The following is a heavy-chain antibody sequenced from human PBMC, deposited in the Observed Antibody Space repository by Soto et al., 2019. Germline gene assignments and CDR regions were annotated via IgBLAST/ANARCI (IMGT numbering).Heavy chain of an antibody. D-gene: IGHD1-20*01. Sequence: EVQLLESGGGLVQPGGSLRLSCVASGFTFSIYNMNWVRQAPGKGLEWVSVITGSGDYTDYADSVKGRFTISRDNSKHTLYLQMNSLRAEDTAVYFCARRITDSFDYWGPGPLVTVSS. CDR2: ITGSGDYT. V-gene: IGHV3-23*01. CDR1: GFTFSIYN. J-gene: IGHJ4*02. CDR3: ARRITDSFDY.